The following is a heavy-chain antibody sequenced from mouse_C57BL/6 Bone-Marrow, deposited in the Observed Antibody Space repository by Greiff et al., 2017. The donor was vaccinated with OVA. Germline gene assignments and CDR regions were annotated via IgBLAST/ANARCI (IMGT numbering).Heavy chain of an antibody. V-gene: IGHV5-9*01. CDR1: GFTFSSYT. Sequence: EVKLVESGGGLVKPGGSLKLSCAASGFTFSSYTMSWVRQTPEKRLEGVATISGGGGNTYYPDSVKGRFTISRDNAKNTLYLQMSSLRSEDTALYYCARQGGGNYEAWFAYWGQGTLVTVSA. CDR3: ARQGGGNYEAWFAY. CDR2: ISGGGGNT. J-gene: IGHJ3*01. D-gene: IGHD2-1*01.